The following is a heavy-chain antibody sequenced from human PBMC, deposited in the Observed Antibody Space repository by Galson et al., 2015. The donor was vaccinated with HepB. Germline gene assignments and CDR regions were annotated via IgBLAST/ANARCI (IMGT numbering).Heavy chain of an antibody. CDR3: AKGFLGGKYDGECFDY. D-gene: IGHD1-26*01. Sequence: SLRLSCAASGFTFGTYGMHWVRQAPGKGLEWVAVISYDGSNKYYADSVKGRFTISRDNSKNTLYLQMNSLRAEDTAVYYCAKGFLGGKYDGECFDYWGHGTLVTVSS. V-gene: IGHV3-30*18. CDR1: GFTFGTYG. J-gene: IGHJ4*01. CDR2: ISYDGSNK.